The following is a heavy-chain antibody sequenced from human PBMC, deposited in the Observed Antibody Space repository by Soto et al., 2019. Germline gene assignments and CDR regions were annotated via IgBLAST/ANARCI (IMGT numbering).Heavy chain of an antibody. CDR3: ARVLRDYPFYYYYMDV. J-gene: IGHJ6*03. D-gene: IGHD4-17*01. V-gene: IGHV4-39*02. CDR1: SGSISSSSYF. Sequence: QLQLQESGPGLVKPSETLSLTCTVSSGSISSSSYFWGWIRQPPGKGLEWIRNIYYSGSTYYNPSLKSRVTISVDTSKNHFSLKLNSVTAADTAVYYCARVLRDYPFYYYYMDVWGKGTTVTVSS. CDR2: IYYSGST.